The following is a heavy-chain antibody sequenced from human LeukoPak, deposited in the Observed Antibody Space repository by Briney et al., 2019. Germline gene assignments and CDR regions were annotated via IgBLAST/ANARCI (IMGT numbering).Heavy chain of an antibody. V-gene: IGHV3-48*02. CDR3: ARDRDYCSSTSCYSDAFDI. J-gene: IGHJ3*02. CDR1: GFTFSSYS. CDR2: ISSSTI. D-gene: IGHD2-2*01. Sequence: PPGGSLRLSCAASGFTFSSYSMNWVRQAPGKGLEWVSYISSSTIYYADSVKGRFTISRDNAKNSLYLQMNSLRDEDTAVYYCARDRDYCSSTSCYSDAFDIWGQGTMVTVSS.